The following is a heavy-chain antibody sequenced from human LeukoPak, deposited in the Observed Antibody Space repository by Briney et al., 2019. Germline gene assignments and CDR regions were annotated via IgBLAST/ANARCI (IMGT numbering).Heavy chain of an antibody. CDR3: AKGGVVVGTTIRYYYMDV. CDR1: GFTFSSYA. J-gene: IGHJ6*03. V-gene: IGHV3-30-3*01. Sequence: GGSLRLSCAASGFTFSSYAMHWVRQAPGKGLEWVAVISYDGSNENYADSVKGRFTISRDNSKNTLYLQMNSLRAEDTAVYYCAKGGVVVGTTIRYYYMDVWGKGTTVTVSS. CDR2: ISYDGSNE. D-gene: IGHD2-2*01.